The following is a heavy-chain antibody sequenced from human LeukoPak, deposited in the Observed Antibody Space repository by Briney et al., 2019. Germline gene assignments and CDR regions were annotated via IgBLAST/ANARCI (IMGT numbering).Heavy chain of an antibody. Sequence: SETLSLTCTASGGSISSDGYYWTWIRQHPEKGLEWIGYIYYSGSTYYNPSLKSRVTVSVDTSKNQFSLKVKSVTAADTAVYYCARGGEYYYDSSGYYFDYWGQGTLVTVSS. D-gene: IGHD3-22*01. CDR1: GGSISSDGYY. V-gene: IGHV4-31*03. CDR2: IYYSGST. J-gene: IGHJ4*02. CDR3: ARGGEYYYDSSGYYFDY.